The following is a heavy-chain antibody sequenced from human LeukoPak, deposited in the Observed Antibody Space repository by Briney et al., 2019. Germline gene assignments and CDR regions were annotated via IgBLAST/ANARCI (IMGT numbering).Heavy chain of an antibody. CDR1: GYTFTGYY. J-gene: IGHJ4*02. Sequence: ASVKVSCKASGYTFTGYYMHWVRQAPGQGLEWMGWINPNSGGTNYAQKFQGRVTMTRDTSISTAYMELSRLRSGDTAVYYCARDREVLRFLEWLRHFDYWGQGTLVTVSS. CDR2: INPNSGGT. D-gene: IGHD3-3*01. CDR3: ARDREVLRFLEWLRHFDY. V-gene: IGHV1-2*02.